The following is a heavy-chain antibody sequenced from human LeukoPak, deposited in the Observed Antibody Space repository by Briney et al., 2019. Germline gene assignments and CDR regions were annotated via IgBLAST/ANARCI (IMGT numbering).Heavy chain of an antibody. Sequence: ASVKVSCKASGYSFTSYGISWVRQAPGQGLEWMGWISAYNGNTNYAQKLQGRVTMTTDTSTSTAYMELRSLRSDDTAVYYCARGLFLDPSDAFDIWGQRTMVTVSS. CDR3: ARGLFLDPSDAFDI. D-gene: IGHD2-21*01. CDR2: ISAYNGNT. CDR1: GYSFTSYG. V-gene: IGHV1-18*01. J-gene: IGHJ3*02.